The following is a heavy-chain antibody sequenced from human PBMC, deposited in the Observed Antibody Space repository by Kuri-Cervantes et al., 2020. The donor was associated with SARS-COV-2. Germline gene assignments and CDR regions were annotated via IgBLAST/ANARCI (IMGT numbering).Heavy chain of an antibody. V-gene: IGHV1-3*01. Sequence: ASVKVSCKASGYTFTSYAMHWVRQAPGQRLEWMGWINAGNGNTKYSQKFQGRVTITRDTSASTAYMELSSLRSEDTAVYYCARGAIAAAGTFDYWGQGTLVTVSS. CDR2: INAGNGNT. CDR1: GYTFTSYA. J-gene: IGHJ4*02. CDR3: ARGAIAAAGTFDY. D-gene: IGHD6-13*01.